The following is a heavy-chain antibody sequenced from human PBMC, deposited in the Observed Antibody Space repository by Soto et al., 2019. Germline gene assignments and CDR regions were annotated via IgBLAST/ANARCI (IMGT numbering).Heavy chain of an antibody. CDR2: IYLGDSNT. V-gene: IGHV5-51*01. J-gene: IGHJ4*02. D-gene: IGHD2-2*02. CDR1: GYRFTSYW. Sequence: GESLKISCKGSGYRFTSYWIGWVRQMPGKGLEWMGIIYLGDSNTRYSPSFQGQVTISADKSISTAYLKWSSLKASDTAIYYCARQEYCSSTSCYTVGSWGQGTLVTVSS. CDR3: ARQEYCSSTSCYTVGS.